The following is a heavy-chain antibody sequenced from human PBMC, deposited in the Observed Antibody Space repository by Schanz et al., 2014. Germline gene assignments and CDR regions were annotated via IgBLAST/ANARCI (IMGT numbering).Heavy chain of an antibody. V-gene: IGHV3-23*04. J-gene: IGHJ4*02. CDR1: GFTFSTYA. Sequence: VQLVESGGGVVQPGGSLRLSCAASGFTFSTYAMSWVRQAPGKGLEWVSAISGSGGSTYYADSVKGRFTISRDNSKNTLYLQMNSLRAEDTAVYYCAKLSSSGRLAGYFDYWGQGALVTVSS. CDR3: AKLSSSGRLAGYFDY. CDR2: ISGSGGST. D-gene: IGHD6-19*01.